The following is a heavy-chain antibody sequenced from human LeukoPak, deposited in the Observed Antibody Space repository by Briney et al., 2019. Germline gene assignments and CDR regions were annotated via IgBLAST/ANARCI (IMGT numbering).Heavy chain of an antibody. Sequence: GASVKASCKASGYTFTGYYMHWVRQAPGQGLEWMGWIDPNSGGTNYAQKFQGRVTMTRDTSISTAYMELSRLRSDDTAVYYCARLAVASLWARFDPWGQGTLVTVSS. D-gene: IGHD2-15*01. CDR3: ARLAVASLWARFDP. CDR2: IDPNSGGT. V-gene: IGHV1-2*02. CDR1: GYTFTGYY. J-gene: IGHJ5*02.